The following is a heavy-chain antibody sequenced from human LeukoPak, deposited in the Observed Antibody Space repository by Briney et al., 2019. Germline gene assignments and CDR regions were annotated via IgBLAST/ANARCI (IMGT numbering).Heavy chain of an antibody. D-gene: IGHD3-3*01. J-gene: IGHJ4*02. CDR2: IIPIFGTA. V-gene: IGHV1-69*13. CDR1: GGTFSSYA. CDR3: ARDLYDFWSGYHPSGDY. Sequence: SVKVSCKASGGTFSSYAISWVRQAPGQGLEWMGGIIPIFGTANYAQKFQGRVTITADESTSTAYMELRSLRSDDTAVYYCARDLYDFWSGYHPSGDYWGQGTLVTVSS.